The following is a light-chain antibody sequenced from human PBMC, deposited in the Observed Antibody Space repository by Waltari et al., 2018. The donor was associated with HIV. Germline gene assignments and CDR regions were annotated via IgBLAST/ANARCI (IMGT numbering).Light chain of an antibody. CDR3: QTSDGNSQV. CDR1: SGSIVSAY. V-gene: IGLV6-57*03. J-gene: IGLJ3*02. CDR2: AND. Sequence: NFLLTQPHSVSESPGRTVTISCTRSSGSIVSAYVPWYQQRPGSATTAVMYANDLRPSGVPDRFFGSVDTSSNSAYLTISGLTTEDEADYYCQTSDGNSQVFGGGTKLTVL.